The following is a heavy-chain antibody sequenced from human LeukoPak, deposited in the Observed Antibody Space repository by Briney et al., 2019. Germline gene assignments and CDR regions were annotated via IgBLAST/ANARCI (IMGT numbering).Heavy chain of an antibody. CDR1: GFTFSNYA. CDR3: AKAGCSSVTCYENY. Sequence: GGSLRLSCAASGFTFSNYAMSWVRQAPGKGPGWVSTVSGSDASTYYADSVKGRYTISRDNSNSTLYLQMNSLRVEDTAVYHCAKAGCSSVTCYENYWGQGTLVTVSA. D-gene: IGHD2-2*01. V-gene: IGHV3-23*01. J-gene: IGHJ4*02. CDR2: VSGSDAST.